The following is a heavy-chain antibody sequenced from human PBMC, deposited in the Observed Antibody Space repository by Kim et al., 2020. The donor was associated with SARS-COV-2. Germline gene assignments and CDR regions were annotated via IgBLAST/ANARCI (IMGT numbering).Heavy chain of an antibody. J-gene: IGHJ6*02. CDR2: IIPIFGKA. CDR3: ARTVEGYSSSWYPVDYYYYYGMDV. CDR1: GGTFSSYA. V-gene: IGHV1-69*13. D-gene: IGHD6-13*01. Sequence: SVKVSCKASGGTFSSYAISWVRQAPGQGLEWMGGIIPIFGKANYAQKFQGRVTITADESTSTAYMELSSLRSEDTAVYYCARTVEGYSSSWYPVDYYYYYGMDVWGQGTTVTVSS.